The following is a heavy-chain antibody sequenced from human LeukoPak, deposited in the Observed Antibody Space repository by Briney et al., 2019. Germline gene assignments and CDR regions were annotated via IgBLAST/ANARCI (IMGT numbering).Heavy chain of an antibody. CDR1: GFTFSSYA. D-gene: IGHD3-22*01. CDR2: ISGSGGST. Sequence: GSLRLSCAASGFTFSSYAMSWVRQAPGKGLGWVSAISGSGGSTYYADSVKGRFTISRDNSKNTLYLQMNSLRAEDTAVYYCAKSDDSSGYSPEDYWGQGTLVTVSS. J-gene: IGHJ4*02. V-gene: IGHV3-23*01. CDR3: AKSDDSSGYSPEDY.